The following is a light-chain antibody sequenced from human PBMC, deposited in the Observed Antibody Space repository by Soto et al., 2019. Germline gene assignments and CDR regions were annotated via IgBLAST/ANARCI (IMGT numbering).Light chain of an antibody. V-gene: IGKV4-1*01. CDR1: QSVLYTSNNKNF. CDR3: QQYYSTPSQ. J-gene: IGKJ1*01. CDR2: WAS. Sequence: DIVMTQSPDSLAVSLGERATINCRSSQSVLYTSNNKNFLAWYQQKPGQPPKLLIYWASTRESRVPDRFSGSGSGTDFTLTISSLQAEDVAVYYCQQYYSTPSQFGQGTKVEIK.